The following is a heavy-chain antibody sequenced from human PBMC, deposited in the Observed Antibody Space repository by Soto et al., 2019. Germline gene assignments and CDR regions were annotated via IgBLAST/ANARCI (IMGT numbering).Heavy chain of an antibody. Sequence: SETLSLTCTVSGGSISSYYWSWIRQPPGKGLEWIGYIYYSGSTNYNPSLKSRVTISVDTSRNQFSLKLSSVTAADTAVYYCAREAGYSYGSYYYYYYGMDVWGQGTTVTVSS. V-gene: IGHV4-59*01. J-gene: IGHJ6*02. CDR2: IYYSGST. CDR3: AREAGYSYGSYYYYYYGMDV. D-gene: IGHD5-18*01. CDR1: GGSISSYY.